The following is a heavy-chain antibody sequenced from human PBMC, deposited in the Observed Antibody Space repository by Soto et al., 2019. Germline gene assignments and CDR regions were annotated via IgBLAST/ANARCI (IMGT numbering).Heavy chain of an antibody. CDR3: AKDWAYDTEAVDY. D-gene: IGHD3-9*01. Sequence: GGSLRLSCVASGFTFSSYTMNWVRQAPGKGLEWVSSICSSSTYIYYADSVKGRFTISRDNAKNSLYLQMNSLRAEDTAVYYCAKDWAYDTEAVDYWGQGTLVTVSS. V-gene: IGHV3-21*04. CDR2: ICSSSTYI. J-gene: IGHJ4*02. CDR1: GFTFSSYT.